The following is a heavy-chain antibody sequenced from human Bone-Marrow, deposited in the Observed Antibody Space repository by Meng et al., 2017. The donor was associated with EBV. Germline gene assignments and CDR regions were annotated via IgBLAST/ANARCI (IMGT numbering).Heavy chain of an antibody. CDR3: ARDLGYYDSSGYYY. CDR2: INSDGSST. J-gene: IGHJ4*02. CDR1: GFTFSSYW. Sequence: VELVESGGGLVQPGGSLRLSCAASGFTFSSYWMHWVRQGRGKGLVWVSRINSDGSSTSYADSVKRRFTISRDNAKNTLYLQMNSMRAEDTAVYYCARDLGYYDSSGYYYWGQGTLVTVSS. V-gene: IGHV3-74*01. D-gene: IGHD3-22*01.